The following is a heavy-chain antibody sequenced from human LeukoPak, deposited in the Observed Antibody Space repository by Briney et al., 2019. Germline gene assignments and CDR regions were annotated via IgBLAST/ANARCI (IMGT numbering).Heavy chain of an antibody. CDR1: CYSISRGYY. J-gene: IGHJ2*01. CDR2: IYQSGST. CDR3: ARATWDYGDYWYFDL. V-gene: IGHV4-38-2*02. D-gene: IGHD4-17*01. Sequence: PSGALALTFTVSCYSISRGYYWVWVRQPPGKGLEGVGSIYQSGSTYYNPSLKSRVTISVDTSKNQFSLKLSSVTAADTAVYYCARATWDYGDYWYFDLWGRGTLVTVSS.